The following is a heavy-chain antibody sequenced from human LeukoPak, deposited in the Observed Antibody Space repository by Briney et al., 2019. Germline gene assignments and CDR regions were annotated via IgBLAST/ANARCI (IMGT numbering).Heavy chain of an antibody. V-gene: IGHV4-39*07. CDR1: GGSISSSSYY. CDR2: IYTSGST. Sequence: PSETLSLTCTVSGGSISSSSYYWGWIRQPPGKGLEWIGSIYTSGSTNYNPSLKSRVTMSVDTSKNQFSLKLSSVTAADTAVYYCAGTPKHYYGSGSYYIHFDYWGQGTLVTVSS. D-gene: IGHD3-10*01. J-gene: IGHJ4*02. CDR3: AGTPKHYYGSGSYYIHFDY.